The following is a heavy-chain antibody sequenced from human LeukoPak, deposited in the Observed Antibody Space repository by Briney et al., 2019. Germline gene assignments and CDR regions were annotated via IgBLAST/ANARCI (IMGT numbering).Heavy chain of an antibody. CDR1: GGTFSSYA. Sequence: SVKVSCKASGGTFSSYAISWVRQAPGQGLEWMGGIIPIFGTANYAQKFQGRVTITADESTSTAYMELSSLRSEDTAVYYCVSPKGNTLGTNYDILTGTDYYYYGMDVWGKGTTVTVSS. V-gene: IGHV1-69*01. D-gene: IGHD3-9*01. J-gene: IGHJ6*04. CDR2: IIPIFGTA. CDR3: VSPKGNTLGTNYDILTGTDYYYYGMDV.